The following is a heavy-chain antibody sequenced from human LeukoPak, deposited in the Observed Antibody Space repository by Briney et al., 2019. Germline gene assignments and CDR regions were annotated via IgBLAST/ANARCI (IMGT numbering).Heavy chain of an antibody. D-gene: IGHD4-17*01. J-gene: IGHJ4*02. CDR2: IFYSGIT. V-gene: IGHV4-31*03. CDR3: ARTNTVTTNYFYC. Sequence: TSQALSLTCTVSGASINNTDYYWNWLRQHPGKGLEWIGYIFYSGITHYNPSLNSRVIISADASKNHFSLKLNSVTAADTAMYYCARTNTVTTNYFYCWGVETLVTVS. CDR1: GASINNTDYY.